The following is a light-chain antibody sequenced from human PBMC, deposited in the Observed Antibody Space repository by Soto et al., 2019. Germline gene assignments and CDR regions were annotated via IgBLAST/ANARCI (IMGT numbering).Light chain of an antibody. Sequence: EIVMTQSPATLSVCPGGRATLSCRASQSISDTLAWYQQKTGQAPRLLIYGESNRATGIPDRLSGSGSETDLNLTISRLEPEDFAVYYCQQYSRSPRTCGQGTKVDIK. CDR1: QSISDT. CDR3: QQYSRSPRT. V-gene: IGKV3-20*01. CDR2: GES. J-gene: IGKJ1*01.